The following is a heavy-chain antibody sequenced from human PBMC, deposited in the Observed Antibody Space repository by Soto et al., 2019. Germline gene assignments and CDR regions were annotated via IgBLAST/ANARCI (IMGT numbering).Heavy chain of an antibody. J-gene: IGHJ4*02. D-gene: IGHD4-4*01. CDR1: GFSLSTSGVG. V-gene: IGHV2-5*02. CDR2: IYWDDDK. CDR3: AHRSSRYDYINSRGGVYYFDY. Sequence: QITLKESGPTLVKPTQTLTLTCTFSGFSLSTSGVGVGWIRQPPGKALEWLALIYWDDDKRYSPSLKSRLTSTKDTSKNQVVLTMTNRDPVDTATYYCAHRSSRYDYINSRGGVYYFDYWGQGTLVTVSS.